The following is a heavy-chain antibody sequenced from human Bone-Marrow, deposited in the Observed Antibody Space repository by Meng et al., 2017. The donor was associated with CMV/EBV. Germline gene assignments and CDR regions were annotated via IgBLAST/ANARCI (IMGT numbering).Heavy chain of an antibody. Sequence: GESLKISCAASGFTFSSYGMHWVRQAPGKGLEWVAFIRYDGSNKYYADSVKGRFTISRDNSKNTLYLQMNSLRAEDTAVYYCARTIAARPSYYYYGMDVWGQGTTVTVSS. CDR2: IRYDGSNK. V-gene: IGHV3-30*02. J-gene: IGHJ6*02. CDR3: ARTIAARPSYYYYGMDV. D-gene: IGHD6-6*01. CDR1: GFTFSSYG.